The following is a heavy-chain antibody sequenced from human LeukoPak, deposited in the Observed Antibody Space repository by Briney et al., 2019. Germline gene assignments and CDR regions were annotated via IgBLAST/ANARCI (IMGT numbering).Heavy chain of an antibody. V-gene: IGHV3-23*01. CDR3: AKDSSDIVASYYFDY. D-gene: IGHD5-12*01. J-gene: IGHJ4*02. CDR2: ISGSGGST. CDR1: GFTFSGSA. Sequence: GGSLRLSCAASGFTFSGSAMHWVRQAPGKGLEWVSIISGSGGSTYYADSVKGRFTISRDNSKNTLYLQMNSLRAEDTAVYYCAKDSSDIVASYYFDYWGQGTLVTVSS.